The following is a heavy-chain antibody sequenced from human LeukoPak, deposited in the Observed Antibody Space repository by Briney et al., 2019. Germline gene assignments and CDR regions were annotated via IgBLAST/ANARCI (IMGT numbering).Heavy chain of an antibody. CDR1: GGSISSYY. J-gene: IGHJ4*02. CDR3: ARAEVRGGFFDY. V-gene: IGHV4-4*07. D-gene: IGHD3-10*01. CDR2: IYTSGST. Sequence: PSETLSLTCTVSGGSISSYYWSWIRQPAGKGLGWIGRIYTSGSTNYNPSLKSRVTMSVDTSKNQFSLKLSSVTAADTAVYYCARAEVRGGFFDYWGQGTLVTVSS.